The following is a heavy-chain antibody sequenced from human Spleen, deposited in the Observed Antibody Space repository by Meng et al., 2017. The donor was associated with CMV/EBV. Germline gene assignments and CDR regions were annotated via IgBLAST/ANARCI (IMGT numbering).Heavy chain of an antibody. Sequence: ASVKVSCKASGYTFTSYDINWVRQATGQGLEWMGWMNPNSGNAGYAQKFQGRVTITRNTSISTAYMELSSLRSDDTAVYYCARGDVVDVVVVPRGFDPWGQGTLVTVSS. CDR3: ARGDVVDVVVVPRGFDP. D-gene: IGHD2-15*01. J-gene: IGHJ5*02. CDR2: MNPNSGNA. CDR1: GYTFTSYD. V-gene: IGHV1-8*03.